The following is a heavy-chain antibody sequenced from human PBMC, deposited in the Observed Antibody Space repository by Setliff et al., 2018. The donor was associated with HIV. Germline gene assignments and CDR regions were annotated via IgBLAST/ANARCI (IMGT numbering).Heavy chain of an antibody. CDR3: AREGKEGATPFDY. V-gene: IGHV4-30-4*08. D-gene: IGHD1-26*01. CDR1: GGSISSGDYY. CDR2: IYYSGST. J-gene: IGHJ4*02. Sequence: PSETLSLTCTVSGGSISSGDYYWSWIRQPPGKGLEWIGYIYYSGSTYYNPSLKGRVTISVDTSKNQFSLKLSSVTAADTAVYYCAREGKEGATPFDYWGQGTLVTVSS.